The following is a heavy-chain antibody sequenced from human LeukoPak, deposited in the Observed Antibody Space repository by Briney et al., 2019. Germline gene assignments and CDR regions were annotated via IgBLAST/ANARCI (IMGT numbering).Heavy chain of an antibody. CDR1: GGSISSSSDY. Sequence: KPSETLSLICSVSGGSISSSSDYWVWIRQPPGKGLEYIGAIYYTGSTYYSPSLNSRLTISVDTSKNEFSLKLSFVTAADTAVYYCARVKSTYYYMDVWGKGTTVTVSS. CDR3: ARVKSTYYYMDV. D-gene: IGHD5/OR15-5a*01. CDR2: IYYTGST. V-gene: IGHV4-39*07. J-gene: IGHJ6*03.